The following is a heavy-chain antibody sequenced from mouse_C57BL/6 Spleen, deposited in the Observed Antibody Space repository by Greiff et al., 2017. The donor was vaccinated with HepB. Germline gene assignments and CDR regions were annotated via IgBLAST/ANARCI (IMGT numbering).Heavy chain of an antibody. J-gene: IGHJ2*01. CDR1: GYTFTSYW. V-gene: IGHV1-64*01. D-gene: IGHD1-1*01. CDR3: ARSALITTVAAPDY. CDR2: IHPNSGST. Sequence: QVQLQQPGAELVKPGASVKLSCKASGYTFTSYWMHWVKQRPGQGLEWIGMIHPNSGSTNYNEKFKSKATLTVDKSSSTAYMQLSSLTSEDSAVYYCARSALITTVAAPDYWGQGTTLTVSS.